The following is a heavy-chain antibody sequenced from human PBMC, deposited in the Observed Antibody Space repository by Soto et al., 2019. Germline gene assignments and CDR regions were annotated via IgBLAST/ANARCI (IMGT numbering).Heavy chain of an antibody. CDR2: INHSGST. CDR1: GFNFSSYA. Sequence: PGGSLRLCCVASGFNFSSYAMSWVRQHPGKGLEWIGEINHSGSTNYNPSLKSRVTISVDTSKNQFSLKLSSVTAADTAVYYCAREPLTWGQGTLVTVSS. J-gene: IGHJ4*02. CDR3: AREPLT. V-gene: IGHV4-34*01.